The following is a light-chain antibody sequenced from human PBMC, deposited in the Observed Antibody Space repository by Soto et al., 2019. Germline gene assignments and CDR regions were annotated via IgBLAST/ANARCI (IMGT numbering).Light chain of an antibody. CDR1: QCISSY. J-gene: IGKJ4*01. Sequence: AIRMTQSPSSFSASTGDRVTITCRASQCISSYLAWYQQKPGQAPKLLIYAASTLHSGVPLRFSGSGSGTDFTITISCLQSEDVATYYCQQYYSYPLTFGGGTKLEIK. CDR3: QQYYSYPLT. CDR2: AAS. V-gene: IGKV1-8*01.